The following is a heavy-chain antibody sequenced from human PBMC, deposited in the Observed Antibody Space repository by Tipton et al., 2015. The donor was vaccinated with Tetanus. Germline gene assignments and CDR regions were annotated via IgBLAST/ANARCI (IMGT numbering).Heavy chain of an antibody. CDR2: IDPNSGDT. V-gene: IGHV1-2*02. J-gene: IGHJ6*02. CDR3: ARDRGDYIYYGMDV. CDR1: GYTFTGYY. D-gene: IGHD3-22*01. Sequence: QVQLVQSGAELKKPGASVKVSCTASGYTFTGYYMYWVRQAPGQGLEWVGWIDPNSGDTIYAQNFQGRVTMTRDTSISTVYMELGRLRSDDTAVYYCARDRGDYIYYGMDVWGPGTTVTVSS.